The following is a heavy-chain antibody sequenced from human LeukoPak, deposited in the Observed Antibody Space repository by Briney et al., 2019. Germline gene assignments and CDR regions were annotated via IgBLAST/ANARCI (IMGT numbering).Heavy chain of an antibody. CDR1: GASISSQY. CDR3: ARSEGGGYSARLEY. J-gene: IGHJ4*02. CDR2: VHYGGST. D-gene: IGHD5-18*01. Sequence: SETLSLTCTVSGASISSQYWSWIRQSPGKGLEWIGNVHYGGSTNYNPSFSSRVAISMLPSENQFSLMLSFVTSADTALYYCARSEGGGYSARLEYWGQGTLVTVSS. V-gene: IGHV4-59*11.